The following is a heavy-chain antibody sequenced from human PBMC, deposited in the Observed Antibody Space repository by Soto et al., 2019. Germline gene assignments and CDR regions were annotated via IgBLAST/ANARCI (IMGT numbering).Heavy chain of an antibody. V-gene: IGHV3-21*01. CDR2: ISTSSSYI. CDR3: ARVLSSFAPPDY. Sequence: GSLRLSCAASGFTFSSYGMHWVRQAPGKGLEWVSSISTSSSYIYYADSVEGRFTISRDNAKNSLYLQMNSLRAEDTAVYYCARVLSSFAPPDYWGQGIVVTVSS. J-gene: IGHJ4*02. D-gene: IGHD3-16*02. CDR1: GFTFSSYG.